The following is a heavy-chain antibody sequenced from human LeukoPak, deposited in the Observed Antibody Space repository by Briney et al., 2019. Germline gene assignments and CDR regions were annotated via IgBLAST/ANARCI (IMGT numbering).Heavy chain of an antibody. D-gene: IGHD5-24*01. Sequence: ASVKVSCKASGYTFTGYYMHWVRQAPGQGLEWMGWINPNSGSTNYAQKFQGRVTMTRDTSISTAYMELSRLRSDDTAVYYCARDIRRWLQGGWGQGTLVTVPS. V-gene: IGHV1-2*02. J-gene: IGHJ4*02. CDR3: ARDIRRWLQGG. CDR1: GYTFTGYY. CDR2: INPNSGST.